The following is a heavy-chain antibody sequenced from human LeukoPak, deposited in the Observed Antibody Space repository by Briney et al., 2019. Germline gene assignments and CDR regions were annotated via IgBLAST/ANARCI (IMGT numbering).Heavy chain of an antibody. D-gene: IGHD5-24*01. CDR2: IIPIFGTA. V-gene: IGHV1-69*13. CDR1: GGTFSSYA. CDR3: ARSGRTVEMAYYFDY. Sequence: SVKVSRKASGGTFSSYAISWVRQAPGQGLEWMGGIIPIFGTANYAQKFQGRVTITADESTSTAYMELSSLRSEDTAVYYCARSGRTVEMAYYFDYWGQGTLVTVSS. J-gene: IGHJ4*02.